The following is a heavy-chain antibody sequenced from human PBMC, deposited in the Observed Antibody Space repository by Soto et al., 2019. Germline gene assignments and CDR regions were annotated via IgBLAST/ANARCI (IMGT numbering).Heavy chain of an antibody. CDR2: MSPKTANT. V-gene: IGHV1-8*01. J-gene: IGHJ5*01. D-gene: IGHD2-8*01. Sequence: ASVKVSCKASGYTFTSYDINWVRQTAGQGLEWMGWMSPKTANTGYAQKFQGRVTMTRSTSISTAYMELSSLTSEDTAVYYCTGGPPNWGFDSWGQGTPVTDSS. CDR1: GYTFTSYD. CDR3: TGGPPNWGFDS.